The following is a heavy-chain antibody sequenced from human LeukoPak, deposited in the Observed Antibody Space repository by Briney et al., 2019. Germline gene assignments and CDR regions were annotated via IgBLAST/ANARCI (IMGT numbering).Heavy chain of an antibody. D-gene: IGHD5-18*01. CDR1: GGSFSGYY. CDR3: ASGMVDTAMVPLALGYYGMDV. J-gene: IGHJ6*02. CDR2: INHSGST. V-gene: IGHV4-34*01. Sequence: SETLSLTCAVYGGSFSGYYWSWIRQPPGKGLEWIGEINHSGSTNYNPSLNSRVTISVDTSKNQFSLKLSSVTAADTAVYYCASGMVDTAMVPLALGYYGMDVWGQGTTVTVSS.